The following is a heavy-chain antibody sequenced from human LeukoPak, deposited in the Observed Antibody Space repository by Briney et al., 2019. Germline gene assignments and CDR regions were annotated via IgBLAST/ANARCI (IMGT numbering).Heavy chain of an antibody. D-gene: IGHD4-17*01. J-gene: IGHJ4*02. CDR1: GFTFSSYA. CDR2: INWNGGST. CDR3: ARAGHTVTDFDY. Sequence: PGGSLRLSCAASGFTFSSYAMSWVRQAPGKGLEWVSGINWNGGSTGYADSVKGRFTISRDNAKNSLYLQMNSLRAEDTALYYCARAGHTVTDFDYWGQGTLVTVSS. V-gene: IGHV3-20*04.